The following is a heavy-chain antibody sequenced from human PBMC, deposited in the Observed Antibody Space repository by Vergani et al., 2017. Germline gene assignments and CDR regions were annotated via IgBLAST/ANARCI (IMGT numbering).Heavy chain of an antibody. J-gene: IGHJ6*02. V-gene: IGHV3-30*18. CDR2: ISYDGSNK. CDR3: AKDHQIRGASRASYYYYGMDV. CDR1: GFTVSSNY. D-gene: IGHD3-10*01. Sequence: VQLVEPGGGLIQPGGSLRLSCAASGFTVSSNYMSWVRQAPGKGLEWVAVISYDGSNKYYADSVKGRFTISRDNSKNTLYLQMNSLRAEDTAVYYCAKDHQIRGASRASYYYYGMDVWGQGP.